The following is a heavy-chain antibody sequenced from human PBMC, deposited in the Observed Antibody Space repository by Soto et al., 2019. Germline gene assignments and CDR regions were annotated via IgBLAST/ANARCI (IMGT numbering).Heavy chain of an antibody. CDR3: ARGDSTDCSNGVCSFFYNHDMDV. CDR1: GDTFSGYP. CDR2: INPKSGGT. V-gene: IGHV1-2*04. J-gene: IGHJ6*02. Sequence: DSVKVSCKASGDTFSGYPINWVRQAPGQGLEWLGRINPKSGGTSTAQKFQGWVTMTTDTSISTASMELTRLTSADTAIYYCARGDSTDCSNGVCSFFYNHDMDVWGQGTTVTAP. D-gene: IGHD2-8*01.